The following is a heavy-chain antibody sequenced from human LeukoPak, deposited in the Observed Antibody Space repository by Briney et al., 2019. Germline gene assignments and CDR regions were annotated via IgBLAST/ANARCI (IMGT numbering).Heavy chain of an antibody. CDR3: ASGGLNRRPSIQANWFDP. D-gene: IGHD1-14*01. V-gene: IGHV4-34*01. Sequence: SETLSLTCAVYGGSFSGYYWSWIRQPPGKGLEWIGEINHSGSTNYNPSLKSRVTISVDTSKNQFSLKLSSVTAADTAVYYCASGGLNRRPSIQANWFDPWGQGTLVTVSS. J-gene: IGHJ5*02. CDR1: GGSFSGYY. CDR2: INHSGST.